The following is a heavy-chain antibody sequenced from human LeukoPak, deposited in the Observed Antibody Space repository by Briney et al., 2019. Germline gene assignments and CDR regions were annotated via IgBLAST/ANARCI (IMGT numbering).Heavy chain of an antibody. V-gene: IGHV4-59*01. CDR1: GGSISYYY. CDR2: MHYSGTT. CDR3: ARHRIGWRDLDY. J-gene: IGHJ4*02. D-gene: IGHD6-19*01. Sequence: PSETLSLTCTVSGGSISYYYWSWIRQPPGKGLEWIGNMHYSGTTNSNPSLESRVTMSVDTSKNQFSLKLSSVTAADTAVYYCARHRIGWRDLDYWGQGNMVTVSS.